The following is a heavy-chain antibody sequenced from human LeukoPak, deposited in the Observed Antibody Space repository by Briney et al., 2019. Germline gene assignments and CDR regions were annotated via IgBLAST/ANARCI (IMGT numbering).Heavy chain of an antibody. CDR3: ARDRVDFWSGPKYFQH. CDR1: GGTFSSYA. Sequence: GASVKVSCKASGGTFSSYAISWVRQAPGQGLEWMGRIIPILGIANYAQKFQGRVTITADKSTSTAYMELSSLRSEDTAVYYCARDRVDFWSGPKYFQHWGQGTLVTVSS. J-gene: IGHJ1*01. V-gene: IGHV1-69*04. D-gene: IGHD3-3*01. CDR2: IIPILGIA.